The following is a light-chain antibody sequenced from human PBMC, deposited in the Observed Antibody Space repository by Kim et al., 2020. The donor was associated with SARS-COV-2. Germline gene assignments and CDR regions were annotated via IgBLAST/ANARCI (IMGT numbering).Light chain of an antibody. CDR3: QRYGNSPIT. V-gene: IGKV3-20*01. CDR2: GAS. Sequence: PPGERAPLSCRASQSVSSHYLAWYQQKPGQAPRLLIYGASSRATGIPDRFSGSGSGTDFTLTISRLEPEDFAVYYCQRYGNSPITFGQGTRLEIK. CDR1: QSVSSHY. J-gene: IGKJ5*01.